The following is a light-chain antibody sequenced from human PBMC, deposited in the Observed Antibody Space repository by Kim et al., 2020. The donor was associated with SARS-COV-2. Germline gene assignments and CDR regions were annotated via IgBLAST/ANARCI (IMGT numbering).Light chain of an antibody. CDR2: GAS. Sequence: PGERPPPPCRPSQSVTTTLAWYHTNPGKVPRPLTFGASPRATGTQPRLSGSGSGTELPLTTSSLKSEDFEVYYCQQYNTWPFNFGGGTTVDIK. CDR1: QSVTTT. CDR3: QQYNTWPFN. J-gene: IGKJ4*01. V-gene: IGKV3-15*01.